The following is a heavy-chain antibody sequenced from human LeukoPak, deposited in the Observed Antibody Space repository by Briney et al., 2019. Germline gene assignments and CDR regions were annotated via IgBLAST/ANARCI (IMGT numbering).Heavy chain of an antibody. J-gene: IGHJ6*03. V-gene: IGHV3-11*01. CDR1: GFHLSGYY. CDR3: ARASSWATVTTVRYYYYYMDV. CDR2: ISSSGSTT. D-gene: IGHD4-17*01. Sequence: PGGSLRLSCAASGFHLSGYYMSWIRQAPGKGLEWLSDISSSGSTTYYADSVKGRFTISRDNAKKSLYLQMNSLRAEDTAVYYCARASSWATVTTVRYYYYYMDVWGKGTTVTISS.